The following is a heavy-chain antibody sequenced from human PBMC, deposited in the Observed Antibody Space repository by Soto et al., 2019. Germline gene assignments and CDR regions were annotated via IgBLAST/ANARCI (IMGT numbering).Heavy chain of an antibody. CDR3: AKPPGGPAAIRVYKFSYYYDIDV. J-gene: IGHJ6*02. D-gene: IGHD2-2*01. Sequence: GGSLRLSCAASGFTFSSYAMSWVRQAPGKGLEWVSAISGSGGSTYYADSVKGRFTISRDNSKNTLYLQMNSLRAEDTAVYCCAKPPGGPAAIRVYKFSYYYDIDVWGQGTPVTVSS. CDR1: GFTFSSYA. V-gene: IGHV3-23*01. CDR2: ISGSGGST.